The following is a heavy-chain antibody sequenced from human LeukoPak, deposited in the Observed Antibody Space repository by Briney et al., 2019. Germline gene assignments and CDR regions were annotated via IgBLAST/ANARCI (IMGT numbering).Heavy chain of an antibody. J-gene: IGHJ4*02. CDR2: ISAYNGNT. Sequence: ASVKVSCKASGYTFTSYGISWLRRAPGQGGEWMGWISAYNGNTNYAQKLQGRGTMTTSTSTSTAYIELRSLRSDDTAVYYCARGGYDSSGYYYWGQGTLVTVSS. D-gene: IGHD3-22*01. CDR1: GYTFTSYG. V-gene: IGHV1-18*01. CDR3: ARGGYDSSGYYY.